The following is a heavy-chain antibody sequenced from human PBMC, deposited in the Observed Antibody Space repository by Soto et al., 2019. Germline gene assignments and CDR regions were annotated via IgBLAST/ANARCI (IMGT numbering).Heavy chain of an antibody. Sequence: AAVKVSCKASGYTFNRYAFSWVRQAPGQGLEWMGWISAYNGNTNYAQKFQGRVTMTTDTSTSTAYMELRSLRSDDTAVYYCARLYYYDTSGYYYVEDFWG. CDR1: GYTFNRYA. V-gene: IGHV1-18*01. CDR2: ISAYNGNT. CDR3: ARLYYYDTSGYYYVEDF. J-gene: IGHJ6*02. D-gene: IGHD3-22*01.